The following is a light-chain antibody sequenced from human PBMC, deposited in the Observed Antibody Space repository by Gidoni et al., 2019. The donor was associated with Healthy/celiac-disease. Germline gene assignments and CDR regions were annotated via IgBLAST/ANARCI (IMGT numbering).Light chain of an antibody. V-gene: IGKV4-1*01. Sequence: DIVMTQSPDSLAVSLGERATINCKSSQSVLYRYNNKNYLAWYQQKPGQPPKLLIYWESTREYGVPDRFSGGGSGTDFTLTISSLQAEDVAVYYCQQYYSTPPYTFGQGTKLEIK. J-gene: IGKJ2*01. CDR2: WES. CDR3: QQYYSTPPYT. CDR1: QSVLYRYNNKNY.